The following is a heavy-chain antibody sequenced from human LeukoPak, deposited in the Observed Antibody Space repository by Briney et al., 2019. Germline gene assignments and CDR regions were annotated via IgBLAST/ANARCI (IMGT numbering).Heavy chain of an antibody. Sequence: SGPTLVKPTQTLTLTCTFSGFSLSTSGVGVGWIRQPPGKALEWLALIYWDDDKRYSPSLKSRLTITKDTSKNQVVLTMTNMDPVDTGTYYCAHSPEYCGADCYSNFDYWGQGTLVTVSS. V-gene: IGHV2-5*02. CDR1: GFSLSTSGVG. CDR2: IYWDDDK. CDR3: AHSPEYCGADCYSNFDY. J-gene: IGHJ4*02. D-gene: IGHD2-21*02.